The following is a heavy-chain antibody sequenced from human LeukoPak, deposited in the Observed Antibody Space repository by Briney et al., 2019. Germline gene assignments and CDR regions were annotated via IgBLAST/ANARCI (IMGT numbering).Heavy chain of an antibody. Sequence: QPGRSLRLSCAASGFTFSSYGMHWVRQAPGKGLEWVAVIWYDGSNKYYADSVKGRFTISRDNSKNTLYLQMNSLRAEDTAVYYCARTFGILTGPFDYWGQGTLVTVS. CDR1: GFTFSSYG. CDR3: ARTFGILTGPFDY. V-gene: IGHV3-33*01. J-gene: IGHJ4*02. CDR2: IWYDGSNK. D-gene: IGHD3-9*01.